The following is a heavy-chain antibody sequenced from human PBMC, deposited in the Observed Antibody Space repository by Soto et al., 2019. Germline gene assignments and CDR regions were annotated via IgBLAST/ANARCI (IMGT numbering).Heavy chain of an antibody. CDR2: IDSDDGKT. J-gene: IGHJ4*02. D-gene: IGHD6-25*01. CDR3: VKAGYTSGLL. Sequence: VQLLESGGGLIQPGGSLRLSCVASGFTFSSYAMNWVRQGPGTGLEWVAVIDSDDGKTYYANAVKGRFSISRDNSKNTLFLQMNSRRGEDTATYYCVKAGYTSGLLWGQGTLVTV. CDR1: GFTFSSYA. V-gene: IGHV3-23*01.